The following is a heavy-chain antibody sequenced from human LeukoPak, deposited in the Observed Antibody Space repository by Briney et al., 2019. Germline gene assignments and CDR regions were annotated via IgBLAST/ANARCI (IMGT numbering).Heavy chain of an antibody. Sequence: GGSLRLSCAASGFTFSSYSMNWVRQAPGKGLEWVAVISNDGSNKYYADSVKGRFTISRDNSKNTLYLQMNSLRAEDTAVYYCASSQEDIVVVPASRYYYYGMDVWGQGTTVTVSS. CDR1: GFTFSSYS. V-gene: IGHV3-30*03. CDR3: ASSQEDIVVVPASRYYYYGMDV. CDR2: ISNDGSNK. J-gene: IGHJ6*02. D-gene: IGHD2-2*01.